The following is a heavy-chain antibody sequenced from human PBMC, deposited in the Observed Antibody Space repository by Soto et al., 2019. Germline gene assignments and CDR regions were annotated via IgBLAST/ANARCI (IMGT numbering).Heavy chain of an antibody. CDR1: GGSISSYF. V-gene: IGHV4-4*07. D-gene: IGHD2-15*01. CDR3: ARAHAPTLPFDY. Sequence: SETLSLTCTVSGGSISSYFWSWIRQPAGKGLERIGRIFSSGTANYNPSLKSRVTVSVDTSKNQFSLKVRSVTAADTAVYFCARAHAPTLPFDYWGLGTLVTVSS. J-gene: IGHJ4*01. CDR2: IFSSGTA.